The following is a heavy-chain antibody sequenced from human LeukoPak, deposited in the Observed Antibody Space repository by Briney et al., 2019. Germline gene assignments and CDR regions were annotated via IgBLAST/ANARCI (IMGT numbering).Heavy chain of an antibody. D-gene: IGHD3-10*02. CDR1: GFPFSNYW. CDR2: IKQDGSEK. Sequence: GGSLRLSCAASGFPFSNYWMTWVRQAPGKGLEWVANIKQDGSEKYYVDSVKGRFTISRDNAKNSLYLQMNSLRAEDTAVYYCAELGITMIGGVWGKGTTVTISS. CDR3: AELGITMIGGV. J-gene: IGHJ6*04. V-gene: IGHV3-7*01.